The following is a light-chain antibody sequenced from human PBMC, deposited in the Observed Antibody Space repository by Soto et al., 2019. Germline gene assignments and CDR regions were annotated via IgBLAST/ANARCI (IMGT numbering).Light chain of an antibody. CDR2: EVT. CDR1: SSEVGGYNY. CDR3: SSYAGSNNF. Sequence: QSALTQPPSASGSPGQPVTISCTGTSSEVGGYNYVSWYQQHPGKAPKLMIYEVTKRPSGVPDRFSGSKSGNTASLTVSGLQADYEADYYCSSYAGSNNFFGGGTQRTVL. V-gene: IGLV2-8*01. J-gene: IGLJ2*01.